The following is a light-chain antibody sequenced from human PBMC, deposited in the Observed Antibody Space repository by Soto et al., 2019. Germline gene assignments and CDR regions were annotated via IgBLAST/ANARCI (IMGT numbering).Light chain of an antibody. V-gene: IGLV2-14*01. CDR2: DVS. CDR3: SSYTSSSTLLV. Sequence: QSALTQSASVSGSPGQSITISCTGTSSDVGGYNYVSWYQQHPGKAPKLMIYDVSNRPSGVSNRFSGSKSGNTASLTISGRQAEDEADYYCSSYTSSSTLLVFGGGTKLTVL. J-gene: IGLJ2*01. CDR1: SSDVGGYNY.